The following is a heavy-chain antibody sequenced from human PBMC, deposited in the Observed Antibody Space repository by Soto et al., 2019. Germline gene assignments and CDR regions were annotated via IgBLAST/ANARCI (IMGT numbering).Heavy chain of an antibody. Sequence: GASVKVSFKVSGYTLTELSMHWVRQAPGKGLEWMGGFDPEDGETIYAQKFQGRVTMTEDTSTDTAYMELSSLRSEDTAVYYCATAHNYGGKISRPEYWGQGTLVTVSS. CDR1: GYTLTELS. V-gene: IGHV1-24*01. CDR2: FDPEDGET. D-gene: IGHD4-17*01. J-gene: IGHJ4*02. CDR3: ATAHNYGGKISRPEY.